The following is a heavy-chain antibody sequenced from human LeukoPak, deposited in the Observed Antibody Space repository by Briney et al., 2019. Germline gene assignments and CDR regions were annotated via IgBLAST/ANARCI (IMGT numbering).Heavy chain of an antibody. CDR3: ARGREYYYGYTGDY. J-gene: IGHJ4*02. CDR1: GYTSTSYD. V-gene: IGHV1-8*01. Sequence: ASVKVSCKASGYTSTSYDINWVRQATGQGLEWMGWMNPNSGNTGYAQKLQGRVTMTTDTSTSTAYMELRSLRSDDTAVYYCARGREYYYGYTGDYWGQGTLVTVSS. CDR2: MNPNSGNT. D-gene: IGHD3-10*01.